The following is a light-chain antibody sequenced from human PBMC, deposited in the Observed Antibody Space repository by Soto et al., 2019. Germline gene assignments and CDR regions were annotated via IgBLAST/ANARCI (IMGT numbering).Light chain of an antibody. Sequence: EIVMTQSPATLSVSPGEEATLSCRASQSVSSNLAWYQQKPGQAPRLLIYGASTRATDIPARFSGSESGTEFTLTISSLQSEDFAVYYCHQYNNWPPSFGGGTKVEIK. CDR3: HQYNNWPPS. V-gene: IGKV3-15*01. CDR1: QSVSSN. J-gene: IGKJ4*01. CDR2: GAS.